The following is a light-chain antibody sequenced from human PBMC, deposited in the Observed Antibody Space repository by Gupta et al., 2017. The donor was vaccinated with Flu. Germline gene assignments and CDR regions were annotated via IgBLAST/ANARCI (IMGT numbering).Light chain of an antibody. CDR1: SGNSSYA. CDR3: QTWGTGPVV. J-gene: IGLJ2*01. V-gene: IGLV4-69*01. CDR2: LNSDGSH. Sequence: VKLTCTLSSGNSSYAIAWHQQQPEKGPRYLMKLNSDGSHSKGDGIPDRFSGSSSGAERYLTISSLQSEDEADYYCQTWGTGPVVFGGGTKLTVL.